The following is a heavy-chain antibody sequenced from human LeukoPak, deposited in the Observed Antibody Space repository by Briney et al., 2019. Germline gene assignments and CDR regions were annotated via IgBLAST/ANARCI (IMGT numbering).Heavy chain of an antibody. Sequence: SETLSLTCTVSGGSISSSGFYWDWIRQPPGKGLEWIGAIFYSGNTYYNPSLKSRVTISVDTSKNQFSLKLSSVTAPDTAVYYCARHSMPDALASAFDYWGQGTLVTVSS. V-gene: IGHV4-39*01. D-gene: IGHD3-3*02. CDR3: ARHSMPDALASAFDY. J-gene: IGHJ4*02. CDR2: IFYSGNT. CDR1: GGSISSSGFY.